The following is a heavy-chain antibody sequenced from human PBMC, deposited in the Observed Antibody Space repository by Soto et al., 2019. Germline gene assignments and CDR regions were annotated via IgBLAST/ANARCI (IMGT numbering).Heavy chain of an antibody. CDR1: GYTFTGYY. CDR3: ARAAGYCSGGSCHDYYYYYGMDV. V-gene: IGHV1-2*04. Sequence: ASVKVSCKASGYTFTGYYMHWVRQAPGQGLEWMGWINPNSGGTNYAQKFQGWVTMTRDTSISTAYMELSRLRSDDTAGYYCARAAGYCSGGSCHDYYYYYGMDVWGQGTTVTVSS. CDR2: INPNSGGT. D-gene: IGHD2-15*01. J-gene: IGHJ6*02.